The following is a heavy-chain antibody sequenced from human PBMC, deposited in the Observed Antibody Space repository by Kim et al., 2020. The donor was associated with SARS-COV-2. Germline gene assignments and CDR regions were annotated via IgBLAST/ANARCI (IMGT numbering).Heavy chain of an antibody. V-gene: IGHV3-23*01. Sequence: GGSLRLSCAASGFTFSSYAMSWVRQAPGKGLEWVSAISGSGGSTYYADSVKGRFTISRDNSKNTLYLQMNSLRAEDTAVYYCAKDPVAIVGATELNDYWGQGTLVTVSS. D-gene: IGHD1-26*01. CDR3: AKDPVAIVGATELNDY. J-gene: IGHJ4*02. CDR2: ISGSGGST. CDR1: GFTFSSYA.